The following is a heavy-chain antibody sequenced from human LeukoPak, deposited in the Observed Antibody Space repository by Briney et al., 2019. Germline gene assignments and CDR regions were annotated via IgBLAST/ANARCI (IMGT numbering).Heavy chain of an antibody. CDR2: ISYDGSNK. CDR1: GFAFSSYW. Sequence: GGSLRLSCAASGFAFSSYWMSWVRQAPGKGLQWVAVISYDGSNKYYADSVKGRFTISRDNSKNTLYLQMNSLRAEDTALYYCAKQPYYGGNSLLVYYFDYWGQGTLVTVSS. CDR3: AKQPYYGGNSLLVYYFDY. D-gene: IGHD4-23*01. J-gene: IGHJ4*02. V-gene: IGHV3-30*18.